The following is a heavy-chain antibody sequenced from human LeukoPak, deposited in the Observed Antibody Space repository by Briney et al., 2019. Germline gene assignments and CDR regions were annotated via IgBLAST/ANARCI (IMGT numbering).Heavy chain of an antibody. D-gene: IGHD2-15*01. Sequence: PGGSLRLSCSASGFTFNSYAMHWVRQAPGKGLESVSAINSDGSSTYYADSVKGRFTISRDNSKNTLYVQMSSLRAEDTAVYYCVKDAYGSGSYFDYWGQGTLVTVSS. V-gene: IGHV3-64*05. CDR3: VKDAYGSGSYFDY. J-gene: IGHJ4*02. CDR2: INSDGSST. CDR1: GFTFNSYA.